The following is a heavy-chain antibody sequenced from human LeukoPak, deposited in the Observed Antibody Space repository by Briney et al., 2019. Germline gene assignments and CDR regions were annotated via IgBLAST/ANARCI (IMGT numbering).Heavy chain of an antibody. CDR3: ARRAELWRTFDH. CDR1: GGSISSSSYY. Sequence: KSSETLSLTCTISGGSISSSSYYWGWIRQPPGKGLEWIGSIYYSGSAYYNPSLKSRVTISVDTSKNQFSLKLSSVTAADTAVYYCARRAELWRTFDHWGQGTLVTVSS. V-gene: IGHV4-39*01. J-gene: IGHJ4*02. D-gene: IGHD5-18*01. CDR2: IYYSGSA.